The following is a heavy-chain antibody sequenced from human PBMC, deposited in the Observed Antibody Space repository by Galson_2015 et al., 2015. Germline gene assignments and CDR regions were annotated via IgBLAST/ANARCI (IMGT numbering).Heavy chain of an antibody. CDR3: AREITYYYDSSGVIRWFGASEI. CDR2: INPSGGST. CDR1: GYTFISYY. D-gene: IGHD3-22*01. V-gene: IGHV1-46*01. Sequence: SVKVSCKASGYTFISYYMHWVRQAPGQGLEWMGIINPSGGSTSYAQKFQGRVTMTRDTSTSTVYMELSSLRSEDTAVYYCAREITYYYDSSGVIRWFGASEIWGHGTMVTVSS. J-gene: IGHJ3*02.